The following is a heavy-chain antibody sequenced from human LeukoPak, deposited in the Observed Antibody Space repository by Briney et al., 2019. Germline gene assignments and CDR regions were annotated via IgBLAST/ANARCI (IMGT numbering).Heavy chain of an antibody. Sequence: GGSLRLSCAASGFTFSSYGMSWVRQAPGKGLQWVSAISGSGGTTYYTDSVKGRFTFSRDNSKNTLYLQMNSLRAEDTAVYYCTHGSMYQLDYWGQGTLVTVSS. V-gene: IGHV3-23*01. CDR3: THGSMYQLDY. D-gene: IGHD2-2*01. CDR1: GFTFSSYG. J-gene: IGHJ4*02. CDR2: ISGSGGTT.